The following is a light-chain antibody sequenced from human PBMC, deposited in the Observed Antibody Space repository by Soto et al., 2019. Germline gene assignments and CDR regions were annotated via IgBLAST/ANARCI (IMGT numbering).Light chain of an antibody. CDR2: DAS. V-gene: IGKV1-5*01. CDR3: QQYNSYWGYT. J-gene: IGKJ2*01. CDR1: QSISSW. Sequence: DIQMIQSPSTLSASVGARVTITCRASQSISSWLAWYKQKPGQAHKLLIYDASSLESGVPSKFSSSGSGTEVTHPSSSLQPDDFSAYYCQQYNSYWGYTFGQGTKLEIK.